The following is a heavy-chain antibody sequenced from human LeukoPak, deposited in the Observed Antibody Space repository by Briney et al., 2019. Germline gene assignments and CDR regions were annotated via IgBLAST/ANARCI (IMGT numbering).Heavy chain of an antibody. D-gene: IGHD6-6*01. Sequence: NPSETLSLTCTVSGGSISSHYWSWIRQPPGKGLEWIGYIYYSGSTNYNPSLKSRVTISVDTSKNQFSLKLSSVTAADTAVYYCARAAGIAAHYFDYWGQGTLVAVSS. J-gene: IGHJ4*02. CDR3: ARAAGIAAHYFDY. CDR1: GGSISSHY. CDR2: IYYSGST. V-gene: IGHV4-59*11.